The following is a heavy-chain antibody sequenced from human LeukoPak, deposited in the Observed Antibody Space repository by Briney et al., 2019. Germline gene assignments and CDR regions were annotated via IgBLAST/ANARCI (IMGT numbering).Heavy chain of an antibody. CDR3: AKGSPRITIFGLVISPDD. CDR1: RFTFSSYA. J-gene: IGHJ1*01. Sequence: PGGSLRLSCAASRFTFSSYAMSWVRQAPGKGLEWVSAISGSGGSTYYADSVKGRFTISRDNSKNALYLQMNSLRAEDTAVYYCAKGSPRITIFGLVISPDDWGQGTLVTVSS. V-gene: IGHV3-23*01. CDR2: ISGSGGST. D-gene: IGHD3-3*01.